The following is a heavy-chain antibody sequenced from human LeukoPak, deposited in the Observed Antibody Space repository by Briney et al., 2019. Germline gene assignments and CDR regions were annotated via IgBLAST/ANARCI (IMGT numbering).Heavy chain of an antibody. D-gene: IGHD1-26*01. J-gene: IGHJ3*02. V-gene: IGHV1-2*02. CDR3: ARGRGSYNAFDI. CDR2: INPNSGGT. CDR1: GYTFTGYY. Sequence: ASVKVSCKASGYTFTGYYMHWVRQAPGQGLEWMGWINPNSGGTNYAQKFQGRVTITRDASISTAYMELSRLRSDDTAVYYCARGRGSYNAFDIWGQGTMDTVSS.